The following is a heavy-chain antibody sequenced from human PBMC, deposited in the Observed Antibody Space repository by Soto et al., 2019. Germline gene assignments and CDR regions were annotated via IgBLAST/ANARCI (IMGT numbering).Heavy chain of an antibody. CDR1: GFTSSSYA. CDR2: ISGSGGST. D-gene: IGHD6-19*01. CDR3: AKDLGSGWYWVWFDP. J-gene: IGHJ5*02. V-gene: IGHV3-23*01. Sequence: EVQLLESGGGLVQPGGSLRLSCAASGFTSSSYAMSWVRQAPGKGLEWVSAISGSGGSTYYADSVTGRFTISRDNSKNTLYLQVNSLRAEDTAVYYCAKDLGSGWYWVWFDPWGQGTLVTVSS.